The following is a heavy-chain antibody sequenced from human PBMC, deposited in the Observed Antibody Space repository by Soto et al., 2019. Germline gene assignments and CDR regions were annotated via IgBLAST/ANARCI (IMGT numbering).Heavy chain of an antibody. CDR1: GGTFSSYA. CDR2: IIPIFGTA. Sequence: QVQLVQSGAEVKKPGSSVKVSCKASGGTFSSYAISWVRQAPGQGLEWMGGIIPIFGTANYAQKFQGRVTITADESTSTAYMELSSLRSEDTAVYYCARGGSGYGDSHYYYGMDVWGQGTTVTVSS. CDR3: ARGGSGYGDSHYYYGMDV. V-gene: IGHV1-69*01. J-gene: IGHJ6*02. D-gene: IGHD4-17*01.